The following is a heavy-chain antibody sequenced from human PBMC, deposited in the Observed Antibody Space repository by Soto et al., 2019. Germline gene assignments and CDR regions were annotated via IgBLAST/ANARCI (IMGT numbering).Heavy chain of an antibody. CDR1: GGTFSSYT. V-gene: IGHV1-69*02. CDR2: IIPILGIA. CDR3: ARLIVGATTNAFDI. J-gene: IGHJ3*02. Sequence: QVQLVQSGAEVKKPGSSVKVSCKASGGTFSSYTISWVRQAPGQGLEWMGRIIPILGIANYAQKFQGRVTITADKXXXTXYXXXXXXXXXXXXXXYCARLIVGATTNAFDIWGQGTMVTVSS. D-gene: IGHD1-26*01.